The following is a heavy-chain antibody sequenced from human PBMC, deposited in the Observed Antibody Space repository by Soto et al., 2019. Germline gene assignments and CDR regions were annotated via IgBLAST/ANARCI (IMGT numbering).Heavy chain of an antibody. CDR1: GFTFSNYW. V-gene: IGHV3-74*01. CDR3: ARVAVGRYDFDS. CDR2: INSDGSTT. Sequence: EVLLVESGGGLVQPEGSLRLSCAASGFTFSNYWMHWVRQAPGKGLVWVSRINSDGSTTSYADSVKGRFTISRDNAKNTLYLQMNSLRVEDTAVYFCARVAVGRYDFDSWGQGTLVPVSS. J-gene: IGHJ4*02. D-gene: IGHD6-19*01.